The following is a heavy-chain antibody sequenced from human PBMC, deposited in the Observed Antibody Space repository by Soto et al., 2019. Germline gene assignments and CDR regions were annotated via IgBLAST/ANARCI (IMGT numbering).Heavy chain of an antibody. V-gene: IGHV4-34*01. Sequence: PSETLSLTCAVYGGSFSGYFWSWIRQPPGKGLEWIGEVNDRGRANQNPALKSRVTTSVDTSKNQFSLKLSSVTAADTAVYYCARGDGGILTGQTFDYWGQGTLVTVSS. J-gene: IGHJ4*02. CDR2: VNDRGRA. CDR3: ARGDGGILTGQTFDY. CDR1: GGSFSGYF. D-gene: IGHD3-9*01.